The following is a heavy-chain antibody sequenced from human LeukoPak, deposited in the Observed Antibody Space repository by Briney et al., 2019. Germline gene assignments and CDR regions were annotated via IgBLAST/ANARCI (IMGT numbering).Heavy chain of an antibody. CDR3: SRRGDSSGYYRDY. V-gene: IGHV4-34*01. D-gene: IGHD3-22*01. Sequence: PSETLSLTCAVYGGSFSGYYWSWIRQPPGKGLEWIGEINHSGSTNYNPSLKSRVTISVDTSKNQFSLNLSSVTAADRAVYYCSRRGDSSGYYRDYWGQGTLVTVSS. CDR2: INHSGST. CDR1: GGSFSGYY. J-gene: IGHJ4*02.